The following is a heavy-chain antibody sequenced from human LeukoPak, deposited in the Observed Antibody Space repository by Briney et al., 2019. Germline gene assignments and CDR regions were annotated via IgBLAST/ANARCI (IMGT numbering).Heavy chain of an antibody. CDR2: IYYSGST. CDR1: GGSISSYNYY. CDR3: ARHPYNGTYWEGTGYHYYYMDV. D-gene: IGHD1-26*01. Sequence: SETLSLTCTVSGGSISSYNYYWGWIRQPPGKGLECIGSIYYSGSTYHNPSLKSRVTISVDTSKNQFSLQLSSVTAADTAVYYCARHPYNGTYWEGTGYHYYYMDVWGKGTTVTVSS. J-gene: IGHJ6*03. V-gene: IGHV4-39*01.